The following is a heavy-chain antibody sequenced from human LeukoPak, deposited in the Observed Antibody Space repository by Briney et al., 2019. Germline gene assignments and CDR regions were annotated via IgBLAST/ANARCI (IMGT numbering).Heavy chain of an antibody. D-gene: IGHD7-27*01. CDR3: ARDGNWGPYYFDY. V-gene: IGHV3-30-3*01. CDR1: GFTFSSYA. CDR2: ISYDGSNK. Sequence: GGSLRLSYAASGFTFSSYAMHWVRQAPGKGLEWVAVISYDGSNKYYADSVKGRFTISRDNSKNTLYLQMNSLRAEDTAVYYCARDGNWGPYYFDYWGQGTLVTVSS. J-gene: IGHJ4*02.